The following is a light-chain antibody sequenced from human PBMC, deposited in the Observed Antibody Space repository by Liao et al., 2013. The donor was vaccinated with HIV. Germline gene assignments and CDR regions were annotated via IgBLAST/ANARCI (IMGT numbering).Light chain of an antibody. Sequence: SYELTQPPSVSVAPGETARITCGGNNIGSKRVHWYQHKPGQAPVLVISYDSDRPSGIPDRFSGSNSGTAATLTITRVEAGDEADYYCQVWDSSSDRNVFGNGTKVTVL. CDR3: QVWDSSSDRNV. CDR1: NIGSKR. CDR2: YDS. J-gene: IGLJ1*01. V-gene: IGLV3-21*04.